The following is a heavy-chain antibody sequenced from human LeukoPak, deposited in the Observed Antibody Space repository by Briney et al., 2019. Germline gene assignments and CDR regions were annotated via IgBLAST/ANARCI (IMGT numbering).Heavy chain of an antibody. CDR2: MNPNNGNT. CDR1: GYTFTSYD. J-gene: IGHJ4*02. V-gene: IGHV1-8*03. D-gene: IGHD6-13*01. Sequence: ASVNVSCKSSGYTFTSYDINWERQATGQGLEWMGWMNPNNGNTGYAQKFQGRVTITRNTSISTAYMELSSLRSEDTAVYYCARAHPAAGTRPFDYWGQGTLVTVSS. CDR3: ARAHPAAGTRPFDY.